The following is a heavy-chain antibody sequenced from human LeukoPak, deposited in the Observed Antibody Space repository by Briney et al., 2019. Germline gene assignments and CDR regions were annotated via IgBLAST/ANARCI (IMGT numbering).Heavy chain of an antibody. CDR1: GGSISSSSYY. CDR2: IYYSGST. Sequence: SETLSLTCTVSGGSISSSSYYWGWIRQPPGKGLEWIGSIYYSGSTYYNPSLKSRVTISVDTSKNQFSLKLSSVTAADTAVYYCARRWEYQPADIWGQGTMVTVSS. CDR3: ARRWEYQPADI. V-gene: IGHV4-39*01. J-gene: IGHJ3*02. D-gene: IGHD2-2*01.